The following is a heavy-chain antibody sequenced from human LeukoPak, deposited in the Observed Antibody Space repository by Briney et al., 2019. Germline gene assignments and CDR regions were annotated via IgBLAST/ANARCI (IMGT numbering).Heavy chain of an antibody. J-gene: IGHJ3*02. CDR3: SRGDNYGGYDALHI. CDR1: GFSLSKYA. D-gene: IGHD4-23*01. V-gene: IGHV3-23*01. CDR2: LSGSGGTT. Sequence: GGSLRLSCVASGFSLSKYAMNWVRQAPGKGLEWVSGLSGSGGTTYYADSVKGRFTISRDNSKNTLYLQMNSLRAEDTALYYCSRGDNYGGYDALHIWGQGTMVIVSS.